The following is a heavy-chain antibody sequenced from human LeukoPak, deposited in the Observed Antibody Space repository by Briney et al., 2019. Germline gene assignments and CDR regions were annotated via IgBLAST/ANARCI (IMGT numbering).Heavy chain of an antibody. V-gene: IGHV3-33*01. Sequence: GGSLRLSCAASGFTFSSYGMYWVRQAPGKRLEWVALIWYDGSNRYCADSVKGRFTISRDNSKNTLYLQMNSLRAEDTAVYYCASWRGSGSYGGYFDYWGQGTLVTVSS. CDR3: ASWRGSGSYGGYFDY. D-gene: IGHD3-10*01. J-gene: IGHJ4*02. CDR2: IWYDGSNR. CDR1: GFTFSSYG.